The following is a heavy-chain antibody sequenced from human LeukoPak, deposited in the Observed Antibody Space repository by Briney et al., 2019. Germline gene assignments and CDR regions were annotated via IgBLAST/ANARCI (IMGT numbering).Heavy chain of an antibody. J-gene: IGHJ3*02. CDR3: ARVKGTIDAFDI. V-gene: IGHV4-59*01. Sequence: SETLSLTCAVYGGSFSGYYWSWIRQPPGKGLECIGYIYYSGSTNYNPSLKSRVTISVDTSKNQFSLKLSSVTAADTAGYYCARVKGTIDAFDIWGQGTMVTVSS. CDR1: GGSFSGYY. D-gene: IGHD1-1*01. CDR2: IYYSGST.